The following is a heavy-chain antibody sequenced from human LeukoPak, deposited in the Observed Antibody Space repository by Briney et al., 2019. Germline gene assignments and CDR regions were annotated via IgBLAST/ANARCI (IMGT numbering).Heavy chain of an antibody. CDR2: ISYDGSNE. CDR1: GFIFSNFA. V-gene: IGHV3-30-3*01. D-gene: IGHD2-2*01. J-gene: IGHJ4*02. Sequence: GGSLRLSCAASGFIFSNFAMHWVRQAPGKGLEWVAVISYDGSNEYYADSVKGRFTISRDNSKSTLYLQMNSLRAEDTAVYYCARDLSISSVDYWGQGTLVTVSS. CDR3: ARDLSISSVDY.